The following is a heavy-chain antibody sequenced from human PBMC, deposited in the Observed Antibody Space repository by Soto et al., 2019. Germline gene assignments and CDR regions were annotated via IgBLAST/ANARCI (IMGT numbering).Heavy chain of an antibody. V-gene: IGHV3-21*01. CDR2: ISSSSSYI. CDR3: ARDRVGGITVTTDWFDP. Sequence: EVQLVESGGGLVKPGGSLRLSCAASGFTFSSYSMNWVRQAPGKGLEWVSSISSSSSYIYYADSVKGRFTISRDNAKNSLYLKRNGLRAGDTAVYYCARDRVGGITVTTDWFDPWGKGTLVTVSS. CDR1: GFTFSSYS. J-gene: IGHJ5*02. D-gene: IGHD4-17*01.